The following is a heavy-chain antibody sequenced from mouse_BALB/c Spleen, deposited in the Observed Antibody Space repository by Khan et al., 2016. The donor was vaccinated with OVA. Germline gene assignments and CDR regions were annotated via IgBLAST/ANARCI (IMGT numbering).Heavy chain of an antibody. CDR2: IDPPNDDS. D-gene: IGHD2-10*01. V-gene: IGHV14-3*02. Sequence: MQLVQSGAELVKPGASVKLSCSASGFTIKDTYIHWMKQRPEQGLEWIGRIDPPNDDSKYGPKFQAKATLTADTSSNTAYLQLSSLTSEDTAVYSCATFYGNPFAFWGQGTLVSVSA. CDR3: ATFYGNPFAF. CDR1: GFTIKDTY. J-gene: IGHJ3*01.